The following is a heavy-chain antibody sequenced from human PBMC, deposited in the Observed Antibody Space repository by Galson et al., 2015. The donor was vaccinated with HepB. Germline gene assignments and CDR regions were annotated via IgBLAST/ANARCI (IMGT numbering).Heavy chain of an antibody. CDR3: ARCLLFEKGIYRPVDF. J-gene: IGHJ4*02. D-gene: IGHD3-3*02. CDR2: ISEDGSQI. V-gene: IGHV3-7*01. CDR1: GFIFTSHP. Sequence: SLRLSCAASGFIFTSHPMSWVRQAPGKGLEWVATISEDGSQIAYMDSVKGRFTISRDNARTSLFLQLKRLRVEDTAVYFCARCLLFEKGIYRPVDFWGQGTLVTVSS.